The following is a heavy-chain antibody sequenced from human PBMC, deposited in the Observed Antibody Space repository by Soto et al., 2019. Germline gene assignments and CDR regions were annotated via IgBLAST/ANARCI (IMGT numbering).Heavy chain of an antibody. CDR1: GGSISSGGYY. CDR3: ARDEPLTRRGFDP. Sequence: PSETLSLTCTVSGGSISSGGYYWSWIRQHPGKGLEWIGYIYYSGSTYYNPSLKSRVTISVDTSKNQFSLKLSSVTAADTAVYYCARDEPLTRRGFDPWGQGTLVTVSS. J-gene: IGHJ5*02. V-gene: IGHV4-31*03. CDR2: IYYSGST. D-gene: IGHD3-9*01.